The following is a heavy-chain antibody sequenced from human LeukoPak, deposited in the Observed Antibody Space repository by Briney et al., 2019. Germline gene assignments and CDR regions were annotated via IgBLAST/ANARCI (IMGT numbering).Heavy chain of an antibody. V-gene: IGHV1-2*02. J-gene: IGHJ6*03. Sequence: ASVKVSCKASGYTFTGYYMHWVRQAPGHGLEWMGWINPNSGGTNYGQKLQGRVTMTRDTSISTAYMELSRLRSDDTAVYYCARDNRGGYDYYYYYYMDVWGKGTTVTVSS. CDR1: GYTFTGYY. CDR2: INPNSGGT. D-gene: IGHD5-18*01. CDR3: ARDNRGGYDYYYYYYMDV.